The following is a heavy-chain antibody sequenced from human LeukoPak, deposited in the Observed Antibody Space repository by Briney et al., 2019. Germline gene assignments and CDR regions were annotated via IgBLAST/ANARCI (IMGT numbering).Heavy chain of an antibody. V-gene: IGHV3-66*01. D-gene: IGHD1-26*01. CDR3: ARTNSGSYYPRFDY. J-gene: IGHJ4*02. Sequence: GGSLRLSCAASGFTVSSNYMSWVRQAPGKGLEWVSVIYSGGSIYYADSVKGRFTISRDNSKNTLYLQMNSLRAEDTAVYYCARTNSGSYYPRFDYWGQGTLVTVSS. CDR2: IYSGGSI. CDR1: GFTVSSNY.